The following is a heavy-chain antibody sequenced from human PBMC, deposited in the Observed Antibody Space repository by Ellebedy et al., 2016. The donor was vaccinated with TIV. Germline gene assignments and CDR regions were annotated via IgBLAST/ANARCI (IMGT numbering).Heavy chain of an antibody. CDR1: GGSISSYY. Sequence: SETLSLAXTVSGGSISSYYWSWIRQPPGKGLEWIGYIYYSGSTNYNPSLKSRVTISVDTSKNQFSLKLSSVTAADTAVYYCARDYTIFGVVSHYYYGMDVWGQGTTVTVSS. V-gene: IGHV4-59*01. CDR3: ARDYTIFGVVSHYYYGMDV. D-gene: IGHD3-3*01. J-gene: IGHJ6*02. CDR2: IYYSGST.